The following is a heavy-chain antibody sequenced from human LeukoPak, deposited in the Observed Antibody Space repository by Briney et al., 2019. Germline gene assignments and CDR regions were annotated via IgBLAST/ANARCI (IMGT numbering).Heavy chain of an antibody. CDR2: IYYSGST. CDR3: ARGSTSHCSSTSCYNRPFDY. V-gene: IGHV4-59*01. J-gene: IGHJ4*02. Sequence: SETLSLTCTVSGGSISSYYWSWIRQPPGEGLEWVGYIYYSGSTNYNPSLKSRVTISVDTSKNQSSLKLSSVTAADTAVYYCARGSTSHCSSTSCYNRPFDYWGQGTLVTVSS. D-gene: IGHD2-2*02. CDR1: GGSISSYY.